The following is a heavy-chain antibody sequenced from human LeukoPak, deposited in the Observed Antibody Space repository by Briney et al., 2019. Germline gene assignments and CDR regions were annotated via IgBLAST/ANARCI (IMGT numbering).Heavy chain of an antibody. J-gene: IGHJ4*02. V-gene: IGHV4-34*01. D-gene: IGHD5-12*01. CDR3: ARSGYEADY. CDR1: GGSFSGYY. Sequence: SETLSLTCAVYGGSFSGYYWSWIRQPPGKGLEWIGEINHSGSTNYNPSLKSRVTISVDTSKNQFSLKLSSVTAADTAVYYCARSGYEADYWGQGTLVTVSS. CDR2: INHSGST.